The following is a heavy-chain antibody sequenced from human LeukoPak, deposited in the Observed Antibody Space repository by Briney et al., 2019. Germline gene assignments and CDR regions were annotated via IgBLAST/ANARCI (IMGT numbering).Heavy chain of an antibody. J-gene: IGHJ6*04. CDR2: ISSSSSYI. CDR3: ARLRGRPDDGREHWGRLGEFLDV. D-gene: IGHD7-27*01. Sequence: GGSLRLSCAASGFTSSSYSINCVRQAPGKGLEWVSSISSSSSYIYYADSVKGRFTISRDNAKNSLYLKMNSLRAEDTAVYYCARLRGRPDDGREHWGRLGEFLDVWGKGTTVTVSS. V-gene: IGHV3-21*01. CDR1: GFTSSSYS.